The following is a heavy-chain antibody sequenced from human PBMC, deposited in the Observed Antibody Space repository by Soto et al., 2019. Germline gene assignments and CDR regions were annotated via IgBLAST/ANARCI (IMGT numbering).Heavy chain of an antibody. J-gene: IGHJ4*02. CDR1: GYSISSGYY. V-gene: IGHV4-38-2*02. CDR2: IYHSGST. D-gene: IGHD6-19*01. CDR3: ARDSKAVAGTELIDY. Sequence: SETLSLTCAVSGYSISSGYYWGWIRQPPGKGLEWIGSIYHSGSTYYNPSLKSRVTISVDTSKNQFSLKLSSVTAADTAVYYCARDSKAVAGTELIDYWGQGTMVTVYS.